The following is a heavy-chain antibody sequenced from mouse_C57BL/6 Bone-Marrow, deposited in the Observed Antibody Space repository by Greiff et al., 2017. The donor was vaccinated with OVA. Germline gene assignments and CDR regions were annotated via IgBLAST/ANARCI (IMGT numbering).Heavy chain of an antibody. J-gene: IGHJ3*01. CDR3: ARLGRFAY. Sequence: EVKLVESGGDLVKPGGSLKLSCAASGFTFSSYGMSWVRPTPDKRLEWVATISSGGSYTYYPDSVKGRFTISRDNAKNTLYLQMSSLKSEDTAMYYCARLGRFAYWGQGTLVTVSA. V-gene: IGHV5-6*02. CDR1: GFTFSSYG. CDR2: ISSGGSYT.